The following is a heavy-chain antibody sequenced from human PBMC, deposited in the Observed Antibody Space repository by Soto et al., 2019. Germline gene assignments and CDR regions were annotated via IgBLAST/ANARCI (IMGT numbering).Heavy chain of an antibody. CDR2: MNPNSDNT. J-gene: IGHJ6*02. Sequence: ASVKVSCKASGYTFTSYDINWVRQATRQGQEWMRWMNPNSDNTGYAQKKQGRDNKNRNTSISTANIEPSSLRSEDKAEKYKKGWASYRYCIGICGQGTTVTVSS. CDR3: KGWASYRYCIGI. D-gene: IGHD3-16*01. V-gene: IGHV1-8*01. CDR1: GYTFTSYD.